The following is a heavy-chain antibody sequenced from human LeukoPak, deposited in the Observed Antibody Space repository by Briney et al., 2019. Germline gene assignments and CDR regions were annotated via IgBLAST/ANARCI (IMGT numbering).Heavy chain of an antibody. J-gene: IGHJ4*02. CDR2: IYYSGST. Sequence: VKPSETLSLTCTVSGGSISSSSYYWGWIRQPPGKGLEWIGYIYYSGSTNYNPSLKSRVTISVDTSKNQFSLKLSSVTAADTAVYYCARHSSGWYYFDYWGQGTLVTVSS. CDR1: GGSISSSSYY. CDR3: ARHSSGWYYFDY. D-gene: IGHD6-19*01. V-gene: IGHV4-61*05.